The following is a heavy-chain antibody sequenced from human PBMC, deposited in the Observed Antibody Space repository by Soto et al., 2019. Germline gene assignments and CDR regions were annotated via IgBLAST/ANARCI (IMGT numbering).Heavy chain of an antibody. D-gene: IGHD4-17*01. Sequence: QVQLQESGPGLVKPSGTLSLTCAVSGGSISSNNWWSWGRQHPVKVLEWIGEIYHSGSTNYNQSLKRRVTISVDQSKNEVTLKLGSVAAADTAMYYCARVGDYPLTGAFDVWGQGTMVTVSS. V-gene: IGHV4-4*02. CDR1: GGSISSNNW. J-gene: IGHJ3*01. CDR3: ARVGDYPLTGAFDV. CDR2: IYHSGST.